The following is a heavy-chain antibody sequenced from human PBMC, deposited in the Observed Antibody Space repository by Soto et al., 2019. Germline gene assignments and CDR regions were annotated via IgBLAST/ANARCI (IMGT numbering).Heavy chain of an antibody. Sequence: GGSLRLSCTASGFTLSDYPMSWFRQAPGKGLEWVAYIRTAAYGETTEYAASVKDRFTISRDDSESIASLQMNSLKTEDTAVYYCTRAIRLSGDAFDIWGQGTMVTGSS. D-gene: IGHD3-3*01. CDR3: TRAIRLSGDAFDI. CDR1: GFTLSDYP. CDR2: IRTAAYGETT. J-gene: IGHJ3*02. V-gene: IGHV3-49*03.